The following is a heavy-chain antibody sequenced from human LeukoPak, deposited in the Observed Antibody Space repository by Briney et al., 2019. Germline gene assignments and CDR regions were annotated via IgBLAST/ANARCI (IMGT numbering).Heavy chain of an antibody. CDR2: IIPNSGGT. CDR3: ARGDYDTSGYKFDY. CDR1: GYTFTGYY. J-gene: IGHJ4*02. V-gene: IGHV1-2*06. Sequence: ASVKVSCKASGYTFTGYYMHWVRQAPGQGLEWLGRIIPNSGGTNSGQKFQGRLTMTRDTSISTAYMELSRLSSDYTAVYYCARGDYDTSGYKFDYWGQGTLVTVSS. D-gene: IGHD3-22*01.